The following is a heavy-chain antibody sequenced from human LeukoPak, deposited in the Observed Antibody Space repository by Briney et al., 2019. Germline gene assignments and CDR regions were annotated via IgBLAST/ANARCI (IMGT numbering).Heavy chain of an antibody. CDR3: ARSELSPSDFDY. V-gene: IGHV3-20*04. CDR2: ISWNSGSI. CDR1: GFTFDDYG. J-gene: IGHJ4*02. D-gene: IGHD1-1*01. Sequence: GGSLRLSCAASGFTFDDYGMSWVRQAPGKGLEWVSGISWNSGSIGYADSVKGRFTISRDNAKNSLYLQMNSLRAEDTAVYYCARSELSPSDFDYWGQGTLVTVSS.